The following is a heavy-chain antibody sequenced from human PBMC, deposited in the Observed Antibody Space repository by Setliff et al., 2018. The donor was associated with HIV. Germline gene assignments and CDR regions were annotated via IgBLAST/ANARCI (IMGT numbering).Heavy chain of an antibody. CDR1: GYTFTSYA. CDR2: INAGNGNT. V-gene: IGHV1-3*01. D-gene: IGHD3-22*01. CDR3: ARDFSTYYSIDS. J-gene: IGHJ4*02. Sequence: GASVKVSCKASGYTFTSYAMHWVRQAPGQRLEWMGWINAGNGNTKYSQKFQGRVTITRDTSASTAYMELSSLRAEDTAVYFCARDFSTYYSIDSWGQGTLVTVSS.